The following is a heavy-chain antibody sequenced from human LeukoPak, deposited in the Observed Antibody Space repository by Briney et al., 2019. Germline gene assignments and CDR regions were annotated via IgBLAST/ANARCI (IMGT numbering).Heavy chain of an antibody. CDR1: GVTFSNYG. J-gene: IGHJ4*02. V-gene: IGHV3-21*01. Sequence: PGGSLRLSCAGSGVTFSNYGMEWVRQAPGKGLEGASSISSSSSYIYYVDSVKGRFTISRDNAKNSLYLQMNSLRAEDTAVYYCVRERDCSSSTCVAYYFDYWSQGALVTVSS. CDR2: ISSSSSYI. CDR3: VRERDCSSSTCVAYYFDY. D-gene: IGHD2-2*01.